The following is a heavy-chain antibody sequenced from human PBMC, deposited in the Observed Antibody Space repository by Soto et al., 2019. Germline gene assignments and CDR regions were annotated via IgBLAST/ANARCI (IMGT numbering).Heavy chain of an antibody. CDR2: ISAAGGLT. CDR3: AKARRDPESGISLY. CDR1: GFSFSSYA. V-gene: IGHV3-23*01. Sequence: EVQLLESGGGLVQPGGSLRLSCAASGFSFSSYAMTWVRQAPGKGLEWVSAISAAGGLTYYADSVKGRFTISRDNSKNTLYLQMNSLRAEDTAVHYCAKARRDPESGISLYWGQGTLVTVSS. D-gene: IGHD1-26*01. J-gene: IGHJ4*02.